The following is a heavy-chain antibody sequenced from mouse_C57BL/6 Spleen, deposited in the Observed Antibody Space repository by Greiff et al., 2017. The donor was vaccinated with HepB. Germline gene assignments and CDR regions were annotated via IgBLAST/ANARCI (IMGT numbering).Heavy chain of an antibody. V-gene: IGHV5-9-1*02. CDR3: TRRGLWGFNFDY. CDR2: ISSGGDYI. J-gene: IGHJ2*01. CDR1: GFTFSSYA. Sequence: EVKLVESGEGLVKPGGSLKLSCAASGFTFSSYAMSWVRQTPEKRLEWVAYISSGGDYIYYADTVKGRFTIARDNARNTLYLQMSSLKSEDTAMYYCTRRGLWGFNFDYWGQGTTLTVSS. D-gene: IGHD1-1*01.